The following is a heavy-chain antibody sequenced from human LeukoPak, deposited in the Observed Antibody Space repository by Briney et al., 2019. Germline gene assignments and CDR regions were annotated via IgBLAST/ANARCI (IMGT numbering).Heavy chain of an antibody. V-gene: IGHV4-39*07. J-gene: IGHJ4*02. Sequence: SETLSLTCTVSGGSISSSSYYWGWIRQPPGKGLEWIGSIYYSGSTYYNPSLKSRVTISIDTSKKQFSLKLTSVTAADTAVYYCARDRVEQPYYFDYWDQGTLVTVSS. CDR2: IYYSGST. D-gene: IGHD1/OR15-1a*01. CDR1: GGSISSSSYY. CDR3: ARDRVEQPYYFDY.